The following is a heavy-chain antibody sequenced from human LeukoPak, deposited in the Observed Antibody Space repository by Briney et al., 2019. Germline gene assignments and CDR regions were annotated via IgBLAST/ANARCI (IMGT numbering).Heavy chain of an antibody. V-gene: IGHV4-59*06. J-gene: IGHJ4*02. CDR2: IYYSGST. Sequence: ASETLSLTCTVSGGSISSYYWSWIRQHPGEGLEWIGYIYYSGSTYYNPSLKSRVTISVDTSKNQFSLKLTSVTAADTAVYYCARVYVNSGSYYRPLHYFGYWGQGTLVTVSS. CDR3: ARVYVNSGSYYRPLHYFGY. CDR1: GGSISSYY. D-gene: IGHD3-10*01.